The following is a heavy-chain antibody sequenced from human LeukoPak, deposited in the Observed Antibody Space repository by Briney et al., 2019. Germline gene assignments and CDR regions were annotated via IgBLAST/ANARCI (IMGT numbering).Heavy chain of an antibody. CDR1: GYXFNVYY. Sequence: ASVKVSCKASGYXFNVYYMHWVRQALGQGLDWMGWMDLISGGTNFAQKIQGRNTLTRDTSISTVYMELSRVTSDDTAVYYCARDQGGGATDFDYWGQGTLVTVSS. V-gene: IGHV1-2*02. CDR2: MDLISGGT. D-gene: IGHD1-26*01. J-gene: IGHJ4*02. CDR3: ARDQGGGATDFDY.